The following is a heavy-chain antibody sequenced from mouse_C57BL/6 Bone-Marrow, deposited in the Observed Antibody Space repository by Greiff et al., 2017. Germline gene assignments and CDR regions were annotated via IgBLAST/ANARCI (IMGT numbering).Heavy chain of an antibody. Sequence: VQLQQSGPGLVQPSQSLSITCTVSGFSLTSYGVHWVRQSPGKGLEWLGVIWSGGSTDYNAAFISRLGISKDNSKSQVFFKMNSLQADDTAIYYCARNGYLLYLYFDVWGTVTTVTVAS. CDR3: ARNGYLLYLYFDV. CDR2: IWSGGST. V-gene: IGHV2-2*01. D-gene: IGHD2-1*01. CDR1: GFSLTSYG. J-gene: IGHJ1*03.